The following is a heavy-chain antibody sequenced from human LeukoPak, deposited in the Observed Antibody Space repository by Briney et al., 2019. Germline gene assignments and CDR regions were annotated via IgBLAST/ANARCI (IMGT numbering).Heavy chain of an antibody. V-gene: IGHV1-8*01. Sequence: ASVKVSCKASGYNFITYDVNWVRQATGQGLEWMGWMNPNSGNTGFAQKFQGRVSMTRNTSMSTAYMELSSLRSEDTAVYYCARNGDYGDYWFDPWGQGTLVTVSS. D-gene: IGHD4-17*01. CDR2: MNPNSGNT. CDR1: GYNFITYD. J-gene: IGHJ5*02. CDR3: ARNGDYGDYWFDP.